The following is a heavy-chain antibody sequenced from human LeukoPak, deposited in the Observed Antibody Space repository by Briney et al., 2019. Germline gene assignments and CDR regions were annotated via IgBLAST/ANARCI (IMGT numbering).Heavy chain of an antibody. D-gene: IGHD6-13*01. CDR3: AREGMYSSSPYVGYYMDV. CDR2: INSNGGST. V-gene: IGHV3-64*02. J-gene: IGHJ6*03. CDR1: GFSFSNYA. Sequence: GGSLRLSCAASGFSFSNYAMHWVRQAPGKGPEYVSAINSNGGSTYYADSVKGRFTISRDNAKNTLYLQMDSLRPEDIGVYYCAREGMYSSSPYVGYYMDVWGKGTTVTVSS.